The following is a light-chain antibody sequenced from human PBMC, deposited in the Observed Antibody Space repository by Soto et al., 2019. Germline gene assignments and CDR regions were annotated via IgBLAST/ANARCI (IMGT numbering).Light chain of an antibody. CDR3: QQQGT. CDR2: AAS. J-gene: IGKJ2*01. Sequence: EIVLTQFPGTLSLSPGERATLSCRPSQSLSSSYLVWYQQKPGQAPRLLIYAASRRATGIPDRFSGSGSATEYTLTISRLEPEDSAVYYCQQQGTFGPGTKLEIK. V-gene: IGKV3-20*01. CDR1: QSLSSSY.